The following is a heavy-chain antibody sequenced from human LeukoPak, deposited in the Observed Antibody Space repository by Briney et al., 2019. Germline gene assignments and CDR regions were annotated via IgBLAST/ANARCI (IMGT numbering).Heavy chain of an antibody. V-gene: IGHV3-15*01. CDR1: GFTFSNAW. CDR2: IKSKTDGGTT. CDR3: ARDHQEYCSGGSCTYFDY. J-gene: IGHJ4*02. Sequence: GGSLRLSCAASGFTFSNAWMSWVRQAPGKGLEWVGRIKSKTDGGTTAYAAPVKGRFTISRDDSKNTLYLQMNSLRAEDTAVYYCARDHQEYCSGGSCTYFDYWGQGTLVTVSS. D-gene: IGHD2-15*01.